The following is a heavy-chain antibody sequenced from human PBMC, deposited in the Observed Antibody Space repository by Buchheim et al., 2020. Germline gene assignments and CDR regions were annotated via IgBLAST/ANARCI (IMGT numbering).Heavy chain of an antibody. V-gene: IGHV4-30-2*01. CDR2: TYHSGSP. CDR3: ARGYRFAYYFDY. Sequence: QLQLQESDSGLVKPSQTLSLTCAVSGDPITSGPYSWSWVRQRPGKGLEWIGYTYHSGSPNYNPSLKSRVIISVDKSQNQFSLNLRSMTAADTAVYYCARGYRFAYYFDYWGQGTL. J-gene: IGHJ4*02. D-gene: IGHD3-16*01. CDR1: GDPITSGPYS.